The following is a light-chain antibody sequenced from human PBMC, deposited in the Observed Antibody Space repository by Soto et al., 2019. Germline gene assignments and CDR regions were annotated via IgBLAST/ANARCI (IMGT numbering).Light chain of an antibody. J-gene: IGKJ5*01. CDR3: RQGTNWPIT. Sequence: DIGMTQSPLSLGVTSGEPASISSRSNQSLVHSDGIAYFSWCQQRPGRAPRRLIYKVSNRYSGVPARFSGSGSGTDFALTISRVEAEDVAVYYCRQGTNWPITFGQGTRLEIK. CDR2: KVS. CDR1: QSLVHSDGIAY. V-gene: IGKV2-30*02.